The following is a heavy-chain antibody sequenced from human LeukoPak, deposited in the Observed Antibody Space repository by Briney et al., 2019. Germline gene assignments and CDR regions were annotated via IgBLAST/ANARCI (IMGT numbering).Heavy chain of an antibody. Sequence: GESLKIACKASGYSFTTYWIGWVRQAPGKGLEWMGIIYPGDSDTRYSPSFQGQVTISADKSISTAYLQWSSLKASDTAMYYCARQRYYYYMDVWGKGTTVTVSS. V-gene: IGHV5-51*01. CDR3: ARQRYYYYMDV. J-gene: IGHJ6*03. CDR2: IYPGDSDT. CDR1: GYSFTTYW.